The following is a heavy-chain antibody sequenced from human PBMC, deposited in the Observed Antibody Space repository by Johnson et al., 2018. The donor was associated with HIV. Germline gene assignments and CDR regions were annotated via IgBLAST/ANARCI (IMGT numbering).Heavy chain of an antibody. J-gene: IGHJ3*02. D-gene: IGHD2-15*01. CDR3: STGDIVVVAGAMLLPLHDAFDI. Sequence: VQLVESGGGLVQPGGSLRISCAASGFTFDDYAMHWVRQAPGKGLEWVGRIKSESDGGTTDYPTPVKGRFTISRDDSKNMLYLQMNSLKIEDTAVYYCSTGDIVVVAGAMLLPLHDAFDIWGQGTMVTVSS. V-gene: IGHV3-15*01. CDR2: IKSESDGGTT. CDR1: GFTFDDYA.